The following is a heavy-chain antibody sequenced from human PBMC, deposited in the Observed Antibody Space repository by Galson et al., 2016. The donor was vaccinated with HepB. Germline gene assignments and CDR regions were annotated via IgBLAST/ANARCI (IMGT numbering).Heavy chain of an antibody. V-gene: IGHV3-74*01. J-gene: IGHJ4*02. Sequence: SLRLSCAASGFTFSSYWMYWVRQAPGKGLMWVSRINSDGSSTNYADSVKGRFTISRDNAKNTLYLQMNSLRAEDTAVYYCTRDPPHCWGLEFDYWGQGTLVTVSS. CDR1: GFTFSSYW. CDR2: INSDGSST. CDR3: TRDPPHCWGLEFDY. D-gene: IGHD2-21*02.